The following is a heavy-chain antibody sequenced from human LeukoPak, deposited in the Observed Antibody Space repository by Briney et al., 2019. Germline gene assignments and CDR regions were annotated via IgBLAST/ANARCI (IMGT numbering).Heavy chain of an antibody. V-gene: IGHV4-61*02. CDR2: FYTKGST. CDR1: GGPISSGTYY. D-gene: IGHD3-3*01. CDR3: ARCRKDYDFWSGYPDYFDY. Sequence: PSQTLSLTCTVSGGPISSGTYYLSWIRQPAGTGLEWIGRFYTKGSTNYNPSLKSRVTISVDTSKNQFSLKLSSVTAADTAVYYCARCRKDYDFWSGYPDYFDYWGQGTLVTVSS. J-gene: IGHJ4*02.